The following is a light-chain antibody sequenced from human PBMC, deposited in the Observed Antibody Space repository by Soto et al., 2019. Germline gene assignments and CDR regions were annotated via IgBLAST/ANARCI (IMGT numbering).Light chain of an antibody. V-gene: IGKV3-15*01. J-gene: IGKJ4*01. CDR1: QSVSSN. Sequence: EIVLTQSPATLSVSPGERATLSCRASQSVSSNLAWYQQKPGQAPRLLIYGASTRATGFPARFSGNGSGTEFTLTISSLQSEDFAVYYCQQYDNWPPLTFGGGTKVEI. CDR2: GAS. CDR3: QQYDNWPPLT.